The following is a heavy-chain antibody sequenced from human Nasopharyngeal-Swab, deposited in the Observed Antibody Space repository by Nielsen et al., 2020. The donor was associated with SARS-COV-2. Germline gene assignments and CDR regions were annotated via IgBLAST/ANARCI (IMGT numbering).Heavy chain of an antibody. J-gene: IGHJ4*02. V-gene: IGHV3-21*01. Sequence: GESLKISCAASGFTFSSYSMNWVRQAPGKGPEWVSSISSSSSYIYYADSVKGRFTISRDNAKNSLYLRMNSLRAEDTAVYYCARGPGTAMATGDYWGQGTLVTVSS. D-gene: IGHD5-18*01. CDR3: ARGPGTAMATGDY. CDR2: ISSSSSYI. CDR1: GFTFSSYS.